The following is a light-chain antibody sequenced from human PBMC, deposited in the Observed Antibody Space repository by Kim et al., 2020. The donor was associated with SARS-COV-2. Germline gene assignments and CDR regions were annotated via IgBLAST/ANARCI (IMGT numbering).Light chain of an antibody. V-gene: IGKV3-15*01. Sequence: SVSPGERVTLSGRASQTVRSNLAWYQQKPGQAPRLLIYGASVRATSVPARFTGSGSGTEFTLTFSSLQSEDFAVYFCQQYNDWPYTFGLGTKLEI. CDR1: QTVRSN. CDR2: GAS. CDR3: QQYNDWPYT. J-gene: IGKJ2*01.